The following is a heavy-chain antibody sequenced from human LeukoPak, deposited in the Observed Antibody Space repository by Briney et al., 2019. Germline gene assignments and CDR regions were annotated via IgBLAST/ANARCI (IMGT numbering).Heavy chain of an antibody. V-gene: IGHV4-59*01. CDR2: IYYSGST. CDR3: ARVDILTGYFNWFDP. J-gene: IGHJ5*02. Sequence: PSETLFLTCTVSGGSISSYYWSWIRQPPGKGLEWIGYIYYSGSTNYNPSLKSRVTISVDTSKNQFSLKLSSVTAADTAVYYCARVDILTGYFNWFDPWGQGTLVTVSS. D-gene: IGHD3-9*01. CDR1: GGSISSYY.